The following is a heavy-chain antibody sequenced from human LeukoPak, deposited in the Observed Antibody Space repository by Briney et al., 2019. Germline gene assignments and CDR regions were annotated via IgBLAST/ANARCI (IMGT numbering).Heavy chain of an antibody. J-gene: IGHJ4*02. CDR3: ASGGYSYGFDY. V-gene: IGHV4-30-2*01. CDR1: GGSISSGGYS. D-gene: IGHD5-18*01. CDR2: IYHIGNT. Sequence: PSQTLSLTCAVSGGSISSGGYSWSWIRQPPGKGLEWTGYIYHIGNTYYSPSLKSRVTISVDRSKNQLSLKLSSVTAADTAMYYCASGGYSYGFDYWGQGTLVTVSS.